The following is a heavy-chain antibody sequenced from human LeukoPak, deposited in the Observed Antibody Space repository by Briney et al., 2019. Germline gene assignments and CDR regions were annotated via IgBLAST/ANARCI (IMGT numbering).Heavy chain of an antibody. CDR3: ARAIPSDYGDYVDY. J-gene: IGHJ4*02. V-gene: IGHV4-31*03. CDR1: GGSISSGGYY. Sequence: PSETLSLTCTVSGGSISSGGYYWSWIRQHPGKGLEWIGYIYYSGSTYYNPSLKSRVTISVDTSKNQFSLKLSSVTAADTAVYYCARAIPSDYGDYVDYWGPGTLVTVSS. CDR2: IYYSGST. D-gene: IGHD4-17*01.